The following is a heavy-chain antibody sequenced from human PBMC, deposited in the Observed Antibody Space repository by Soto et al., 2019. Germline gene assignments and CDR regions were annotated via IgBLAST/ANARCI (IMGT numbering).Heavy chain of an antibody. J-gene: IGHJ3*02. D-gene: IGHD3-22*01. V-gene: IGHV3-33*01. Sequence: QVQLVESGGGVVQPGRSLRLSCAASGFTFSSYGMHWVRQAPGKGLEWVAVIWYDGSNKYYADSVKGRFTISRDNSKNTLDLQMNSLRAEDTAVYYCARRRGYYDSSGYSDAFDIWGQGTMVTVSS. CDR1: GFTFSSYG. CDR2: IWYDGSNK. CDR3: ARRRGYYDSSGYSDAFDI.